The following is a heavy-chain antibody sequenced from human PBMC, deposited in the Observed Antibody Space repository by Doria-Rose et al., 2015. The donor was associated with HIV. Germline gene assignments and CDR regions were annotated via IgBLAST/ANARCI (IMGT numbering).Heavy chain of an antibody. CDR3: ATGVTLDY. CDR2: ISSTSAYI. CDR1: GFTFSSHR. J-gene: IGHJ4*02. Sequence: VQLVESGGGLVRPGGSLRLSCATSGFTFSSHRINWVRQAPGKGLEWVSSISSTSAYINYADLVRSRFTISRDNARNSLYLQMDSLRAEDTAIYYCATGVTLDYWGQGTLVTVSS. D-gene: IGHD3-10*01. V-gene: IGHV3-21*01.